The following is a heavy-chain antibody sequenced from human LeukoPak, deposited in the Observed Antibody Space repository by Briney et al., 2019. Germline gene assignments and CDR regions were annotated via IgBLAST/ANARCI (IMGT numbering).Heavy chain of an antibody. D-gene: IGHD6-6*01. Sequence: PSETLSLTCTVSGGSISSSSYYRGWIRQPPGKGLEWIGSIYYSGSTYYNPSLKSRVTISVHTSKNQFSLKMSSVTAADTAVYYCARHLRTPSIAARRRTQVDYWGQGTLVTVSS. CDR1: GGSISSSSYY. CDR2: IYYSGST. CDR3: ARHLRTPSIAARRRTQVDY. J-gene: IGHJ4*02. V-gene: IGHV4-39*01.